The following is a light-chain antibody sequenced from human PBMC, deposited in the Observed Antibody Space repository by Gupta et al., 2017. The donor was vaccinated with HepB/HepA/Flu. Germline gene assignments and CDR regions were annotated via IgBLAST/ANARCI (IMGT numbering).Light chain of an antibody. CDR2: DDR. CDR3: QVWDGSSDHYV. CDR1: NIGSKS. Sequence: SYVLTQAPSVSVAPGKTATITCGENNIGSKSVHWYQQKPGQAPVLVVYDDRDRPSGIPERFSGSNSGNTATLTIKRVEAGDEADYYCQVWDGSSDHYVFGSGTKVTVL. V-gene: IGLV3-21*03. J-gene: IGLJ1*01.